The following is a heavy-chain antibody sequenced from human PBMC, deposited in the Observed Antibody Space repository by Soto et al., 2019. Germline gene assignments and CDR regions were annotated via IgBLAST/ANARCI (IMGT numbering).Heavy chain of an antibody. CDR2: ISSCSTI. CDR3: ARGYSSSWGDYYGMDV. CDR1: GFTFSSYS. V-gene: IGHV3-48*02. Sequence: GGSLRLSCAASGFTFSSYSMNWVRQAPGKGLEWVSYISSCSTIYYAYSVKGRFTISRDNAKNSLYLQMNSLRDEDTAVYYCARGYSSSWGDYYGMDVWGQGTTVTVSS. D-gene: IGHD6-13*01. J-gene: IGHJ6*02.